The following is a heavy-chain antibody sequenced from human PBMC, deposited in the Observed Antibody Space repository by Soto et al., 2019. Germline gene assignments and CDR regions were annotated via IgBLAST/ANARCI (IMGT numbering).Heavy chain of an antibody. V-gene: IGHV4-4*02. CDR1: GGSISSSNW. J-gene: IGHJ6*02. CDR2: IYHSGST. CDR3: ARLEAAMVRGVIKQVGYSPLYYYYGMDV. Sequence: PSETLSLTCAVSGGSISSSNWWSWVRQPPGKGLEWIGEIYHSGSTNYNPSLKSRVTISVDKSKNQFSLKLSSVTAADTAVYYCARLEAAMVRGVIKQVGYSPLYYYYGMDVWGQGTTVTVSS. D-gene: IGHD3-10*01.